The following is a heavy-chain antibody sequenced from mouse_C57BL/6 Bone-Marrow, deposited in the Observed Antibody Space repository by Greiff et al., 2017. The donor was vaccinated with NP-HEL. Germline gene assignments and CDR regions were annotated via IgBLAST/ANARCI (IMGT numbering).Heavy chain of an antibody. CDR2: RFQKANNHAT. Sequence: DVKLVESGFGGGEPGGSMKLSCAASGFTFSDAWMDWVRQSPEKGVEWGVERFQKANNHATYYAESVKGRFTISRDDSKSSVYLQMNSLRAEDTGIYYCTAYDYDGGFDCWGQGTTLTVSS. D-gene: IGHD2-4*01. CDR1: GFTFSDAW. CDR3: TAYDYDGGFDC. V-gene: IGHV6-6*01. J-gene: IGHJ2*01.